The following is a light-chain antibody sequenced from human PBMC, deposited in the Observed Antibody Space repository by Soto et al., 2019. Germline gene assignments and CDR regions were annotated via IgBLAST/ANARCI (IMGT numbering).Light chain of an antibody. CDR1: QSVDSSY. CDR3: QQYGSSLYT. J-gene: IGKJ2*01. V-gene: IGKV3-20*01. Sequence: ENVLTQSPGTLSLSPGERATLSCRASQSVDSSYLAWYQQKPGQAPRLLIYGTSTRATGIPDRFSGSGSGTDFTLTINRLEPKDFAVYYCQQYGSSLYTLGQGPKLE. CDR2: GTS.